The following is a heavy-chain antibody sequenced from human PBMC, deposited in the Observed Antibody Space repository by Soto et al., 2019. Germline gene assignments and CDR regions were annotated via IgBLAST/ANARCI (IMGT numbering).Heavy chain of an antibody. CDR2: ISGSGGST. CDR3: AKDFLGYCSGGSCYLQGFDY. J-gene: IGHJ4*02. D-gene: IGHD2-15*01. CDR1: GFTFSSYA. V-gene: IGHV3-23*01. Sequence: GGSLRLSCAASGFTFSSYAMSWVRQAPGKGLEWVSAISGSGGSTYYADSVKGRFTISRDNSKNTLYLQMNSLRAEDTAVYYCAKDFLGYCSGGSCYLQGFDYWGQGTLVTVSS.